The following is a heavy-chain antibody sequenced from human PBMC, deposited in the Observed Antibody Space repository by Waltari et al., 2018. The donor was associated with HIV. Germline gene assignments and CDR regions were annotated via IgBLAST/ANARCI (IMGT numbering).Heavy chain of an antibody. CDR2: MYHSGGT. CDR3: VRVVNGDYGTAWFDP. D-gene: IGHD2-21*02. CDR1: GGSISTYNW. J-gene: IGHJ5*02. V-gene: IGHV4-4*02. Sequence: QVQLQASGPGLLKPSETLSLTCVVSGGSISTYNWWTWLRQPPGTGLEWIGGMYHSGGTNDNSSLMSGVAISMDESKNQFSLRLTAVTAADTAVYFCVRVVNGDYGTAWFDPWGQGTLVTVSS.